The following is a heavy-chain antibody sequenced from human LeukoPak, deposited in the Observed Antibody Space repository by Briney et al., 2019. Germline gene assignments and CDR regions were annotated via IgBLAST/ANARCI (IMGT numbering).Heavy chain of an antibody. CDR1: GFTFDDYG. V-gene: IGHV3-20*04. D-gene: IGHD3-22*01. CDR3: ANLPKPYYYDSSGYSRGVDY. CDR2: INWNGGST. Sequence: GGSLRLSCAAPGFTFDDYGMSWVRQAPGKGLEWVSGINWNGGSTVYADSVKGRFTISRDNAKNSLYLQMNSLRAEDTAVYYCANLPKPYYYDSSGYSRGVDYWGQGTLVTVSS. J-gene: IGHJ4*02.